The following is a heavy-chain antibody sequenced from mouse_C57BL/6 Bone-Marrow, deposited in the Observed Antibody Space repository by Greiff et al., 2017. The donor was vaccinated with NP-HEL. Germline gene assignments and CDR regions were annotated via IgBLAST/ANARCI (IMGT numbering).Heavy chain of an antibody. CDR1: GFNIKDDY. Sequence: EVQVVESGAELVRPGASVKLSCTASGFNIKDDYMHWVKQRPEQGLEWIGWIDPENGDTEYASKFQGKATITADTSSNTAYLQLSSLTSEDTAVYYCTTIYHMDYWGQGTSVTVSS. D-gene: IGHD2-1*01. CDR2: IDPENGDT. CDR3: TTIYHMDY. V-gene: IGHV14-4*01. J-gene: IGHJ4*01.